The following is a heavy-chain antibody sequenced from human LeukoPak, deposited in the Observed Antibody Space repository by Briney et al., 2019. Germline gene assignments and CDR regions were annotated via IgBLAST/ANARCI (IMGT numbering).Heavy chain of an antibody. D-gene: IGHD4-11*01. Sequence: PSETLSLTCTVSGGSISSYYWSWIRQPAGKGLEWIGRIYTSGSTNYNPSLKSPVTISVDKSKNQFSLKLSSVTAADTAVYYCARGTVTNYWYFDLWGRGTLVTVSS. CDR1: GGSISSYY. CDR2: IYTSGST. J-gene: IGHJ2*01. V-gene: IGHV4-4*07. CDR3: ARGTVTNYWYFDL.